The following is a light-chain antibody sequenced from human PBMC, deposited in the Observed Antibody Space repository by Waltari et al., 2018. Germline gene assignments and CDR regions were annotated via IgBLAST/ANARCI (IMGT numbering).Light chain of an antibody. CDR1: QSISSY. CDR3: QQSYSTPRT. CDR2: AAS. Sequence: DIQMTQSPSSLSASVVYRVTITCRASQSISSYVNWYQQKPGKAPKLLIYAASSLQSGVPSMFSGSGSGTDFTLTISSLQPEDFATYYCQQSYSTPRTFGQGTKLEIK. V-gene: IGKV1-39*01. J-gene: IGKJ1*01.